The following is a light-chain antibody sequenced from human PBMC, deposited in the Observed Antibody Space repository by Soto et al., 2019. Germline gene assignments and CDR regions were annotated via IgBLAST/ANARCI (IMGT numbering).Light chain of an antibody. Sequence: QSVVTQPPSVSGAPGQRVTISCSGTSSSIGAGYEVHWYHQLPGTAPKLVVSGNGNRPSGVPARLSACKSGTSACLAITGLQAEDEGHYYCQYYDKRLTAYVFGTGTKVTVL. V-gene: IGLV1-40*01. CDR2: GNG. CDR3: QYYDKRLTAYV. J-gene: IGLJ1*01. CDR1: SSSIGAGYE.